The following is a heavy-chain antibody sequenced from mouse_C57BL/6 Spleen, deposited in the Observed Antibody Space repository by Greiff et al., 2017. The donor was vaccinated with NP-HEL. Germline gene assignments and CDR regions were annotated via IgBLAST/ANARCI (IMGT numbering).Heavy chain of an antibody. CDR1: GFTFSNYW. CDR2: IRLKSDNYAT. V-gene: IGHV6-3*01. CDR3: TDDYDCAY. J-gene: IGHJ3*01. D-gene: IGHD2-4*01. Sequence: EVKLVESGGGLVQPGGSMKLSCVASGFTFSNYWMNWVRQSPEKGLEWVAQIRLKSDNYATHYAESVKGRFTISRDDSKSSVYLQMNNLRAEDTGIYYCTDDYDCAYWGQGTLVTVSA.